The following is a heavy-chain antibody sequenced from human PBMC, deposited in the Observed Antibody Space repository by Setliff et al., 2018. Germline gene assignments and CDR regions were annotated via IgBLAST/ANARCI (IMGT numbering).Heavy chain of an antibody. V-gene: IGHV4-39*07. D-gene: IGHD3-9*01. Sequence: ASETLSLTCTVSGASVSGNSYYWGWIRQPPGKGLEWIGSMYYGGGGSTYYNASLKSRVTISVDTSKNQSSLKLNSVTAADTAVYYCARAPRYFDPTGSYFDYWGQGTLVTVSS. CDR3: ARAPRYFDPTGSYFDY. J-gene: IGHJ4*02. CDR1: GASVSGNSYY. CDR2: MYYGGGGST.